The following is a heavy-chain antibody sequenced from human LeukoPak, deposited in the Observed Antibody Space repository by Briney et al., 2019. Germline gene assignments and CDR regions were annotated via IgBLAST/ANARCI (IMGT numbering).Heavy chain of an antibody. CDR2: IYYSGST. CDR3: ARVVRFLEWFHPPFYYFDY. V-gene: IGHV4-30-4*08. Sequence: SETLSLTCTVSGGSISSGDYYWSWIRQPPGKGLEWIGYIYYSGSTYYNPSLKSRVTISVDTSKNQFSLKLSSVTAADTAVYYCARVVRFLEWFHPPFYYFDYWGQGTLVTVSS. CDR1: GGSISSGDYY. J-gene: IGHJ4*02. D-gene: IGHD3-3*01.